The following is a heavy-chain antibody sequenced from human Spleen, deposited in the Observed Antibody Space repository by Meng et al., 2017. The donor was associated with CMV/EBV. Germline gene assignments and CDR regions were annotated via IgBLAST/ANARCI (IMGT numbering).Heavy chain of an antibody. J-gene: IGHJ4*02. CDR1: GGSFSGYY. CDR3: ARGGYYYSSGWYSDY. D-gene: IGHD6-19*01. Sequence: QVQLKQWGAGLLKPSETLSLTCAVYGGSFSGYYWSLIRQPPGKGLEWIGEINHSGSTNYNPSLKSRVTISVDTSKNQFSLKLSSVTAADTAVYYCARGGYYYSSGWYSDYWGQGTLVTVSS. CDR2: INHSGST. V-gene: IGHV4-34*01.